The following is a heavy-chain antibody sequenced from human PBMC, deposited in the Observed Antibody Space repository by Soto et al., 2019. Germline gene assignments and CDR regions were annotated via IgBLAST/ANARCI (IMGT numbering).Heavy chain of an antibody. Sequence: PSETLSLTCTVSGGSISSYYWSWIRQPPGKGLEWIGYIYYSGSTNYNPSLKSRVTISVDTSKNQFSLKLSSVTAADTAVYYCAREVATSNYYYYMDVWGTGTTVTVSS. J-gene: IGHJ6*03. V-gene: IGHV4-59*01. D-gene: IGHD5-12*01. CDR3: AREVATSNYYYYMDV. CDR1: GGSISSYY. CDR2: IYYSGST.